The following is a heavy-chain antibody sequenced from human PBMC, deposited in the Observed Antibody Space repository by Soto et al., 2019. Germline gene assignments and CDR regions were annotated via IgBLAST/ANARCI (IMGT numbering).Heavy chain of an antibody. CDR1: GGSISSYY. Sequence: SETLSLTCTVSGGSISSYYWSWIRQPPGKGLEWIGYIYYSGSTNYNPSLKSRVTISVDTSKNQFSLKRSSVTAADTAVYYCARRESSGWFAFDYWGQGTLVTVSS. J-gene: IGHJ4*02. V-gene: IGHV4-59*01. CDR3: ARRESSGWFAFDY. CDR2: IYYSGST. D-gene: IGHD6-19*01.